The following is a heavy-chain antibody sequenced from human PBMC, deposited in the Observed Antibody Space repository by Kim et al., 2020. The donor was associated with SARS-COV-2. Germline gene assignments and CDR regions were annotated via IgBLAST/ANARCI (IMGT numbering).Heavy chain of an antibody. Sequence: SVKVSCKASGGTFSSYAISWVRQAPGQGLEWMGGIIPIFGTANYAQKFQGRVTITADESTSTAYMELSSLRSEDTAVYYCASTPNRVGYCTNGVCLLYYWGQGTLVTVSS. CDR3: ASTPNRVGYCTNGVCLLYY. CDR1: GGTFSSYA. V-gene: IGHV1-69*13. D-gene: IGHD2-8*01. J-gene: IGHJ4*02. CDR2: IIPIFGTA.